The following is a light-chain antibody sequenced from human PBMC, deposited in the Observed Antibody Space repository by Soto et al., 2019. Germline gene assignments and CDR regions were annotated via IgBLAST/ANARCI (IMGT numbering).Light chain of an antibody. Sequence: EIVMPQSPATLSVSPGERATLSCRASQSVTSSLAWYQQKPGQAPRLLIYRASTRATGVPARFSGSGSGTEFTLTNRSLQSEDFTVYSCLQYHNLWACGQGTKVDIK. V-gene: IGKV3-15*01. J-gene: IGKJ1*01. CDR2: RAS. CDR1: QSVTSS. CDR3: LQYHNLWA.